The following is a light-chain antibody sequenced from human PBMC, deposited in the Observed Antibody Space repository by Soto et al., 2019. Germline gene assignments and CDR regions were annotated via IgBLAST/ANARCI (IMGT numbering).Light chain of an antibody. Sequence: DIQLTQSPSFLSASVGDRVTITCRASQGISSYLAWYQQNPGKAPKLLVYAASTLQSGVPSRFSGSGSGTECPLTISSLQPEDFATYYCQQLNSHPFTFGGGTKVEIK. CDR2: AAS. J-gene: IGKJ4*01. CDR3: QQLNSHPFT. CDR1: QGISSY. V-gene: IGKV1-9*01.